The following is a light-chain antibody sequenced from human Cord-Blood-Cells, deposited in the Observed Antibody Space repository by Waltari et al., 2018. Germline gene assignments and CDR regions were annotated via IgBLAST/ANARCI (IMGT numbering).Light chain of an antibody. V-gene: IGLV1-44*01. CDR3: AAWDDSLNGPV. CDR1: RSNLGRHP. J-gene: IGLJ2*01. Sequence: QSVLTQPPSASGTPGQRVPISCSGSRSNLGRHPRTWYQQLPGTAPKLLIYRNNQRPSGVPDRFSGSKSGTSASLAISGLQAEDEADYYCAAWDDSLNGPVFGGGTKLTVL. CDR2: RNN.